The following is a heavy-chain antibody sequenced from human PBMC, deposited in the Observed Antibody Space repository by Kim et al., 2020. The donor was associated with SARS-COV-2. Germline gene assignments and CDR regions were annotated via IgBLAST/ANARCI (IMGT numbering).Heavy chain of an antibody. V-gene: IGHV1-3*01. J-gene: IGHJ4*02. D-gene: IGHD1-26*01. Sequence: ASVKVSCKASGYTSTNFAMHWVRQAPGQRLEWMGWINVGNGNTKHSQKFQGRVTITRDTSASTAYMELSSLRSEDTAVYYCATSPLPRLFRGVSVAFDYWGQGTLVTVSS. CDR2: INVGNGNT. CDR3: ATSPLPRLFRGVSVAFDY. CDR1: GYTSTNFA.